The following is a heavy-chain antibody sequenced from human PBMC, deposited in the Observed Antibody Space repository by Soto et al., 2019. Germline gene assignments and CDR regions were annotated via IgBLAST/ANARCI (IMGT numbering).Heavy chain of an antibody. V-gene: IGHV1-58*01. Sequence: QMQLMQSGPEVKKPGTSVKVSCKASGFTLTSADVQWVRQTRGQRLEWIGWIVGGSGSTNYAQQFQGRLAITRDMSTSTVYMDLSSLRSEDTAVYYCAADWSNRPFDFWGQGTRVTVSS. D-gene: IGHD3-3*01. CDR2: IVGGSGST. CDR1: GFTLTSAD. J-gene: IGHJ4*02. CDR3: AADWSNRPFDF.